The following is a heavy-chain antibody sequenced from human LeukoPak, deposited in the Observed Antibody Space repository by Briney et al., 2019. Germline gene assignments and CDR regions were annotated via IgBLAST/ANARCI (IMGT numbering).Heavy chain of an antibody. CDR3: ARGGSYHYYYYYMDV. CDR1: GYSFTSYW. Sequence: GASLKISCKGSGYSFTSYWIGWVRQMPGKGLEWMGIIYPGDSDTRYSPSFQGQVTISADKSISTAYLQWSSLKASDTAMYYCARGGSYHYYYYYMDVWGKGTSVTVSS. D-gene: IGHD2-15*01. CDR2: IYPGDSDT. V-gene: IGHV5-51*01. J-gene: IGHJ6*03.